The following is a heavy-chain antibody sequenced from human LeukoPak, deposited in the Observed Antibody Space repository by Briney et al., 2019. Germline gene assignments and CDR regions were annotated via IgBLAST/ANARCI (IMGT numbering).Heavy chain of an antibody. J-gene: IGHJ4*02. CDR3: ARERAGDCSGGSCYSGSFDY. CDR2: IWYDGSNK. Sequence: GGSLRLSCAASGFTFSNYGMHWVRQAPGKGLEWVAVIWYDGSNKYYADSVKGRFTISRDNSKNTLYLQMNSLRAEDTAVYYCARERAGDCSGGSCYSGSFDYWGQGTLVTVSS. CDR1: GFTFSNYG. V-gene: IGHV3-33*01. D-gene: IGHD2-15*01.